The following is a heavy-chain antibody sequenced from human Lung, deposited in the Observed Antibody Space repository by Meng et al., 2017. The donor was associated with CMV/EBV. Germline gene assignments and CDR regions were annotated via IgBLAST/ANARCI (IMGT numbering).Heavy chain of an antibody. Sequence: VELVGCGGGLVQPGGALRLSCAASWFTFSNYWMHWVRQVPGKGPVWVSRIDSQESSMTYADSVKGRFTVSRDNGKNTLYLQMNSLRIEDTAVYYCVREGGQWFYWGQGTLVTVSS. D-gene: IGHD3-22*01. J-gene: IGHJ4*02. CDR2: IDSQESSM. V-gene: IGHV3-74*03. CDR1: WFTFSNYW. CDR3: VREGGQWFY.